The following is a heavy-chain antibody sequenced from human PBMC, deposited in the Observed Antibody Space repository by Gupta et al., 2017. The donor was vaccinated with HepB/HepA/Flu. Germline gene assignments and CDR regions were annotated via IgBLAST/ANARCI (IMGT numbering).Heavy chain of an antibody. CDR3: ARIYNYALDY. Sequence: EVQLVESGGGLLQPGGSLRISCAASEFTVSDSYMTWVRQAPGKRLEWASSIYSGGSTYYADSVKGRFTISRDNSKNTLYLHMNSLRAEDTAVYYCARIYNYALDYWGQGTLVTVSS. V-gene: IGHV3-66*01. D-gene: IGHD5-18*01. J-gene: IGHJ4*02. CDR1: EFTVSDSY. CDR2: IYSGGST.